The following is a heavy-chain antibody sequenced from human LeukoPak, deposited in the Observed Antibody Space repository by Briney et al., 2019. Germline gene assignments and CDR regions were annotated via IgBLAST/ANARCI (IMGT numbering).Heavy chain of an antibody. CDR2: IYYSGST. D-gene: IGHD6-13*01. CDR3: ARYQTPIAAAGSRYAFDI. CDR1: GGSISSYY. Sequence: PSDTLSLTCTVSGGSISSYYWSWIRQPPGKGLEWIGYIYYSGSTNYNPSLKSRVTMLVDTSKNQFSLKLSSVTAADTAVYYCARYQTPIAAAGSRYAFDIWGQGTMVTVSS. J-gene: IGHJ3*02. V-gene: IGHV4-59*07.